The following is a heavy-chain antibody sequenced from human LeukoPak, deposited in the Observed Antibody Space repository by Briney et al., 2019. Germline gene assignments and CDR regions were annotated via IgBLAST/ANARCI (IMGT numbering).Heavy chain of an antibody. CDR2: IYSGGST. V-gene: IGHV3-53*01. J-gene: IGHJ3*02. CDR1: GFTVSSNY. D-gene: IGHD1-1*01. CDR3: ARRWKGPGNAFDI. Sequence: GGSLRLSCAASGFTVSSNYMSWVRRAPGKGLEWVSVIYSGGSTYYADSVKGRFTISRDNSKNTLYLQMNSLRAEDTAVYYCARRWKGPGNAFDIWGQGTMVTVSS.